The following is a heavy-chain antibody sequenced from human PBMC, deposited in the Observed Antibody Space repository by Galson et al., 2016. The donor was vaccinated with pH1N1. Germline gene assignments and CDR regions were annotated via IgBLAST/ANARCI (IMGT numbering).Heavy chain of an antibody. V-gene: IGHV3-30*02. Sequence: SLRLSCAASGFTFSNSGMHWVRQAPGKGMDWVAFIRYDGSEKYYADSVKGQFTISRDDSKKTLSLQMNSLRVEDTAVYYCARELGGDSFDYWGQGTLVTVSS. CDR2: IRYDGSEK. J-gene: IGHJ4*02. CDR3: ARELGGDSFDY. D-gene: IGHD2-21*02. CDR1: GFTFSNSG.